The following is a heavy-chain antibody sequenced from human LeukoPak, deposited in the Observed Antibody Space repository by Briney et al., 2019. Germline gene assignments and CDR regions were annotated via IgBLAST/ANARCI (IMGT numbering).Heavy chain of an antibody. Sequence: PGGSLGLSCAASGFTFSSYDMHWVRQATGKGLEWVSAIGTAGDTYYPGSVKGRFTISRENAKNSLYLQMNSLRAGDTAVYYCARDGSGTRFVGGWRDWGQGTLVTVSS. CDR1: GFTFSSYD. CDR3: ARDGSGTRFVGGWRD. CDR2: IGTAGDT. D-gene: IGHD1-7*01. J-gene: IGHJ4*02. V-gene: IGHV3-13*01.